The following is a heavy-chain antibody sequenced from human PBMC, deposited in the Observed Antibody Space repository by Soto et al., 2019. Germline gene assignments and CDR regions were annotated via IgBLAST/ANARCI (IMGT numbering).Heavy chain of an antibody. CDR2: IYYSGST. CDR3: ARDTPVTWFQP. V-gene: IGHV4-59*01. Sequence: PETLSLTCTVSGGSISSYYWSWIRQPPGKGLEWIGYIYYSGSTNYNPSLKSRVTISVDTSKNQFSLKLSSVTAADTAVYYCARDTPVTWFQPWGQATRVTVSP. CDR1: GGSISSYY. D-gene: IGHD3-10*01. J-gene: IGHJ5*02.